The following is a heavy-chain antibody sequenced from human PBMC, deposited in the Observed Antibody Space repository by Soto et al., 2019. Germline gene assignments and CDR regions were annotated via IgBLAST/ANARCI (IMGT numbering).Heavy chain of an antibody. CDR3: ARRHRAFDP. CDR2: IYYSGST. CDR1: GGSVSSGSYY. J-gene: IGHJ5*02. V-gene: IGHV4-61*01. Sequence: ASETLSLTCTVSGGSVSSGSYYWSWIRQPPGKGLEWIGYIYYSGSTNYNPSLKSRVTISVDTSKNQFSLKLSSVTDADTAVYHCARRHRAFDPWSQGTLVTVSS.